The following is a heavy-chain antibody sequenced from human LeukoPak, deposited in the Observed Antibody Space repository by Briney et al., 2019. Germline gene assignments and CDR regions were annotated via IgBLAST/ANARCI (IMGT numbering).Heavy chain of an antibody. D-gene: IGHD3-16*02. Sequence: PGGSLRLSCVASGFSFSTYWMSWVRQAPGKGLEWVANIKEDGSGKYYVDSVKGRFTMSRDNAKNSVYLQMNRLRVEDTAVYYCARRSYRGVIGLYYYYYMDVWGKGTPVTVSS. CDR1: GFSFSTYW. J-gene: IGHJ6*03. CDR2: IKEDGSGK. CDR3: ARRSYRGVIGLYYYYYMDV. V-gene: IGHV3-7*01.